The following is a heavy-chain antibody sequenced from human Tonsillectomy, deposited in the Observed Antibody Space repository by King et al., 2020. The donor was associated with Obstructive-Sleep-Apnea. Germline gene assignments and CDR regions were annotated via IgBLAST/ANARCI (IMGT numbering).Heavy chain of an antibody. D-gene: IGHD3-10*01. CDR3: ASPDGSGSHPPYYDY. CDR2: ILYDGSNT. Sequence: VQLVESGGGVVQPGRSLRLSCAASGYTISNYGMHWVRQAPGKGLEWVAIILYDGSNTYYADSVKGRFTIPRDNSKNTLYLQMNSLRSEDTAVYYCASPDGSGSHPPYYDYWGQGTLVTVSS. V-gene: IGHV3-30*03. J-gene: IGHJ4*02. CDR1: GYTISNYG.